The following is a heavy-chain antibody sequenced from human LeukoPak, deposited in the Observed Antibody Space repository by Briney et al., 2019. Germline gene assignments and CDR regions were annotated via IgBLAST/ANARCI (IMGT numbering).Heavy chain of an antibody. CDR1: GCTFSGYY. CDR2: INPNSGGT. V-gene: IGHV1-2*02. D-gene: IGHD6-19*01. Sequence: GASVKVSCKASGCTFSGYYMHWVRQAPGQGLEWMGWINPNSGGTNYQGRVTMTRDTSISTAYMELSRLRSDDTAVYYCARDRTRTGYSSGWYHDYWGQGTLVTVSS. J-gene: IGHJ4*02. CDR3: ARDRTRTGYSSGWYHDY.